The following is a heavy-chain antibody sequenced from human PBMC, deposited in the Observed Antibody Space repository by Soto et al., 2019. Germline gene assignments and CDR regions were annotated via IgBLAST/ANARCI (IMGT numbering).Heavy chain of an antibody. J-gene: IGHJ4*02. CDR1: GVTFSIYA. CDR3: AKWLRSGSFYCDF. D-gene: IGHD6-19*01. Sequence: PGGTLRLSCQASGVTFSIYAISWGRQPPGKGLEWVSLVQSNEITYNADSVNSRVTVSRYNSKNTLYLQMDSLRVEATALYYCAKWLRSGSFYCDFWGQGPMVTVSS. CDR2: VQSNEIT. V-gene: IGHV3-23*01.